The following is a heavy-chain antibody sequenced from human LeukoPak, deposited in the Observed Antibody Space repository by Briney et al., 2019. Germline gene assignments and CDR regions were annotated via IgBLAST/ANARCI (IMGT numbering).Heavy chain of an antibody. CDR2: ISAYNGNT. Sequence: ASVKVSCKASGYTFTSYGISWVRQAPGQGLEWMGWISAYNGNTNYAQKLQGRVTMTTDTSTSTAYMELRSLRSEDTAVYYCARGGFYCSSTSCLLDYWGQGTLVTVSS. V-gene: IGHV1-18*01. CDR1: GYTFTSYG. D-gene: IGHD2-2*01. J-gene: IGHJ4*02. CDR3: ARGGFYCSSTSCLLDY.